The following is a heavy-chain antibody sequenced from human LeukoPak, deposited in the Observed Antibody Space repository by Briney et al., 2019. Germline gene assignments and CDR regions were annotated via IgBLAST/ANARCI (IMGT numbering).Heavy chain of an antibody. D-gene: IGHD6-6*01. CDR1: GRSISAYY. J-gene: IGHJ4*02. Sequence: SETLSLTCTVPGRSISAYYWSWIRQPPGKGLEWIGYIYSSGSSNYNPSLKSRVAISVDTSKNQFSLKLSSVTAADTAVYYCAREDGVAARPDYFDYWGQGTLVTVSS. CDR2: IYSSGSS. CDR3: AREDGVAARPDYFDY. V-gene: IGHV4-59*01.